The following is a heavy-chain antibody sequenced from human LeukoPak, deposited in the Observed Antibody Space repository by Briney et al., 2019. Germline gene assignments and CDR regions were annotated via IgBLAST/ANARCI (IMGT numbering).Heavy chain of an antibody. CDR2: ISAGGGSI. Sequence: GGSLRLSCTASGFTFSSYALSWVRQAPGKGLEWVSLISAGGGSIYFIDSVKGRFIISRDNSKNTLYLQMNSLRAEDTAVYYCVSFYETYWGRGTLVTVSS. D-gene: IGHD2/OR15-2a*01. V-gene: IGHV3-23*01. CDR3: VSFYETY. J-gene: IGHJ4*02. CDR1: GFTFSSYA.